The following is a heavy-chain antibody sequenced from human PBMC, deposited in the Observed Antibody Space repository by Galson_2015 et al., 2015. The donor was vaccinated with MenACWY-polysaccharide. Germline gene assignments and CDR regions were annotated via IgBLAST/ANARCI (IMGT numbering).Heavy chain of an antibody. D-gene: IGHD1-26*01. Sequence: SFSSSFFPLLSSSLPFLLPSFGKGLEWVSYIRGSGRTIYYADSVRGRFTISRDNAKNSLSLQMNSLRAEDTAVYYCARGRIGRHYVMAVCGQGTTVTVSS. CDR3: ARGRIGRHYVMAV. CDR1: FFPLLSSS. CDR2: IRGSGRTI. V-gene: IGHV3-11*01. J-gene: IGHJ6*02.